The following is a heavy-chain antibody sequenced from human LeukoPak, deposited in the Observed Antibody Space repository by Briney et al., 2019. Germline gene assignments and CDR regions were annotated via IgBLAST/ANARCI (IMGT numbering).Heavy chain of an antibody. D-gene: IGHD3-10*01. CDR2: ISGYDTST. J-gene: IGHJ3*02. V-gene: IGHV3-23*01. CDR1: GFSFSSNS. CDR3: AKTLWSPRGDI. Sequence: PGGSLRLSCAASGFSFSSNSMNWVRQAPGKGLEWVSAISGYDTSTFYAESVKGRFTISRDNSRNTLYLQMNSLRVEDTAVYYCAKTLWSPRGDIWGQGTMVTVSS.